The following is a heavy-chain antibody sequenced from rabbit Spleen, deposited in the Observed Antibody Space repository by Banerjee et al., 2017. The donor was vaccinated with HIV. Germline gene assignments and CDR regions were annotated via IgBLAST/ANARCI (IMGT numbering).Heavy chain of an antibody. CDR3: ARDLVGVIGWNFYL. D-gene: IGHD1-1*01. V-gene: IGHV1S40*01. CDR2: IYAGSSGST. J-gene: IGHJ4*01. CDR1: GFSFSGTYY. Sequence: QSLEESGGDLVKPGASLTLTCTASGFSFSGTYYMCWVRQAPGKGLEWIGCIYAGSSGSTYYASWAKGRFTISKTSSTTVTLQMTSLTAADTATYFCARDLVGVIGWNFYLWGPGTLVTVS.